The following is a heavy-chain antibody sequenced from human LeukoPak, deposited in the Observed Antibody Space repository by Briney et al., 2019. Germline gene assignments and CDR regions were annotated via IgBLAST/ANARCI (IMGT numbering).Heavy chain of an antibody. D-gene: IGHD3-22*01. V-gene: IGHV1-18*01. CDR2: ISAYNGNT. CDR3: ATDLDDYYDSSSSGGY. J-gene: IGHJ4*02. Sequence: ASVKVSCKASGYTFTSYGISWVRQAPGQGLEWMGWISAYNGNTNYAQKLQGRVTMTTDTSTSTAYMELRSLRSDDTAVYYCATDLDDYYDSSSSGGYWGQGTLVTVSS. CDR1: GYTFTSYG.